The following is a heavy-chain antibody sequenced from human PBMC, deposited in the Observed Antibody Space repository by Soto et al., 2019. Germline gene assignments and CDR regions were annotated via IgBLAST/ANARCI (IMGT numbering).Heavy chain of an antibody. V-gene: IGHV1-18*01. Sequence: QVQLVQSGAEVKKPGASVKVSCKASGYTFSTYGFSWVRQAPGQGLEWMGWIGADNGDTNYAQNFQGRVTMTTDTSKTTSYLELRSLTSGDPAVYFCARDWKGAEGFDPWGQGTLVTVSS. CDR2: IGADNGDT. CDR1: GYTFSTYG. J-gene: IGHJ5*02. CDR3: ARDWKGAEGFDP. D-gene: IGHD1-1*01.